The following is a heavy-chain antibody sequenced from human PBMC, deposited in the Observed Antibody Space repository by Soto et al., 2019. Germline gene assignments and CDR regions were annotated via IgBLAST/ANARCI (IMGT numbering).Heavy chain of an antibody. Sequence: DVQLVESGGGLVQPGRSLRLSCAASGFTFDDYAMHWVRQAPGKGLEWVSGISWNSGSIGYADSVKGRFTISRDNAKNSLYLQMNSLRAEDTALYYCAKTHPDYSGYDSARPAPFDYWGQGTLVTVSS. V-gene: IGHV3-9*01. CDR3: AKTHPDYSGYDSARPAPFDY. J-gene: IGHJ4*02. CDR1: GFTFDDYA. CDR2: ISWNSGSI. D-gene: IGHD5-12*01.